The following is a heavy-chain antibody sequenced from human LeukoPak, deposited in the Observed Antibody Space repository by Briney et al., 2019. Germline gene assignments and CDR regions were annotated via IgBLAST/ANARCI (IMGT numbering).Heavy chain of an antibody. CDR1: GFTFSSYA. V-gene: IGHV3-23*01. CDR3: AKGQDYSNYYYFDY. D-gene: IGHD4-11*01. CDR2: ISGSGGST. Sequence: GGSLRLSCAASGFTFSSYAMSWVRQGPGKGLEWASVISGSGGSTYYADSVKGRFTISRDNSKNTLYLQMNSLRAEDTAVYYCAKGQDYSNYYYFDYWGQGTLVTVSS. J-gene: IGHJ4*02.